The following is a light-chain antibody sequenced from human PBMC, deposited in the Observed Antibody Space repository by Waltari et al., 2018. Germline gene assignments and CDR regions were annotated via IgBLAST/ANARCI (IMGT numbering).Light chain of an antibody. V-gene: IGLV2-14*01. CDR2: DVS. J-gene: IGLJ2*01. CDR3: SSYTSSSTLAV. Sequence: QSALTQPASVSGSPGQSITISCPGTSSDVGGYNYFSWYQQHPGKAPKLMIYDVSKRPSGVSNRFSGSKSGNTASLTISGLQAEDEADYYCSSYTSSSTLAVFGGGTKLTVL. CDR1: SSDVGGYNY.